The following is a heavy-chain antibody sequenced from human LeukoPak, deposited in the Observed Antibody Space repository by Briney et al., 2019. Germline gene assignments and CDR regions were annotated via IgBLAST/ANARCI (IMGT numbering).Heavy chain of an antibody. V-gene: IGHV1-69*05. J-gene: IGHJ6*03. CDR2: IIPIFGTA. CDR3: ARGVQLGLDYYYYMDV. CDR1: GGTFSSYA. Sequence: ASVKVSCKASGGTFSSYAISWVRQAPGQGLEWMGGIIPIFGTANYAQKFQGRVTITMDESTSTAYMELSSLRSEDTAVYYCARGVQLGLDYYYYMDVWGKGTTVTVSS. D-gene: IGHD5-18*01.